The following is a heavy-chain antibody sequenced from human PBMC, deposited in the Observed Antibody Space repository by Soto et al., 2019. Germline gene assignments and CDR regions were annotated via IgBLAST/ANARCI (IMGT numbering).Heavy chain of an antibody. CDR2: ISGAGTTT. J-gene: IGHJ4*02. Sequence: EVQLVESGGGLVQPGKALRLSCAASGFTFSKYWMHWVRQVPGKGPVWVSYISGAGTTTDYADSVKGRFTISRDNAKNTLYLQMDSLRVEDTAVYYCAIQDCTNDVCLEAAVTVGGALEYWGQGAQVTVTS. CDR3: AIQDCTNDVCLEAAVTVGGALEY. D-gene: IGHD2-8*01. V-gene: IGHV3-74*01. CDR1: GFTFSKYW.